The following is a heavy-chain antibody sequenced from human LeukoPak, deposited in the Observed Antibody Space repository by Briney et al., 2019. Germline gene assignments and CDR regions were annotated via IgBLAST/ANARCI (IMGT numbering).Heavy chain of an antibody. CDR2: IHPKTGVT. V-gene: IGHV1-2*02. Sequence: ASVKVSCKASGYTFTGYYMPWVRQAPGQGLEWMAWIHPKTGVTNYAERFQGRLSLTRDTSISTLYMELNSLTSDDTAVYYCARDHNWGPDYWGQGTLVSVSS. J-gene: IGHJ4*02. CDR3: ARDHNWGPDY. CDR1: GYTFTGYY. D-gene: IGHD7-27*01.